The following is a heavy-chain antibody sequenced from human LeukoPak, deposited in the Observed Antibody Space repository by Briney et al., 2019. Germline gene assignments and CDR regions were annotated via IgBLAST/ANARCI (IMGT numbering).Heavy chain of an antibody. CDR1: GYTFTTHD. D-gene: IGHD3-9*01. Sequence: ASVKVSCKASGYTFTTHDLTWVRQATGQGLEWMGWTNPGNGDTAYAQKFQGRVTMTRDTSMSTAYMELNNLGSEDTAIYYCARGLGDYNTDWFPVSGYWGQGTPVTVSS. V-gene: IGHV1-8*01. CDR2: TNPGNGDT. CDR3: ARGLGDYNTDWFPVSGY. J-gene: IGHJ4*02.